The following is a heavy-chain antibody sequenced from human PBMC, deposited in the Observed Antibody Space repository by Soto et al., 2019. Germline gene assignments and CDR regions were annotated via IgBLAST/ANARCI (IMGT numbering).Heavy chain of an antibody. V-gene: IGHV4-4*02. J-gene: IGHJ5*02. D-gene: IGHD3-10*01. Sequence: SETLSLTCAVSSGSISSSNWWSWVRQPPGKGLEWIGEIYHSGSTNYNPSLKSRVTISVDKSENQFSLKLSSVTVADTAVYYCARTYYYGSGSYSYNWFDPWGQGTLVTVSS. CDR2: IYHSGST. CDR1: SGSISSSNW. CDR3: ARTYYYGSGSYSYNWFDP.